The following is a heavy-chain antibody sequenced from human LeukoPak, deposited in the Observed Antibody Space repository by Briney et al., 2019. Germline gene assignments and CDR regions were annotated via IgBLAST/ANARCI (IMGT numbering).Heavy chain of an antibody. CDR1: GGSICSSSYY. D-gene: IGHD3-9*01. V-gene: IGHV4-39*01. CDR3: ASHSAEYDILTGYHSYNSFDP. Sequence: SETLSLTCTVSGGSICSSSYYCGWIRQSPGKGLGWIGSAYYSGSPYYAPSLTSRVTISVDTSKNQFSLKLSSVTAADPAVYYCASHSAEYDILTGYHSYNSFDPWGQGILVTVSS. CDR2: AYYSGSP. J-gene: IGHJ5*02.